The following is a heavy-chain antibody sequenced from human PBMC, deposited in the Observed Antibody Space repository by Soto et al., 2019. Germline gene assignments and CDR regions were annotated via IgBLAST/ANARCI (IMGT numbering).Heavy chain of an antibody. Sequence: GESLKISCKGSGYSFTSYWIGWMRQMPGKGLELMGIIYPGDSDTRYSPSFQGQVTISADKSISTAYLQWSSLKASDTAMYYCARTAAAGKYYSGMDVWGQGTTVTVSS. V-gene: IGHV5-51*01. CDR2: IYPGDSDT. CDR3: ARTAAAGKYYSGMDV. D-gene: IGHD6-13*01. CDR1: GYSFTSYW. J-gene: IGHJ6*02.